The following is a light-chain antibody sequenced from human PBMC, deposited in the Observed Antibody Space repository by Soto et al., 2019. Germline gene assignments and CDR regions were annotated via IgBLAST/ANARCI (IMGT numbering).Light chain of an antibody. J-gene: IGKJ4*01. CDR3: QQRSIWPV. CDR2: DAS. Sequence: EHVLTQSPGTLSLTPGERATLSFRASQSVSSYLAWYQQKPGQAPRLLIYDASNRATGIPARFSGSGSGTDFSLTISSLEPEDFAVYYCQQRSIWPVFGGGTKVDI. CDR1: QSVSSY. V-gene: IGKV3-11*01.